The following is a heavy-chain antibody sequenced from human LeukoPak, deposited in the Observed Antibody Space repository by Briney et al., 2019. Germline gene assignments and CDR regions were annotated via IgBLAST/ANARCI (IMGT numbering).Heavy chain of an antibody. Sequence: GGSLRLSCAASGFTFSDYYMSWIRQAPGKGLEWVAYISSSSSYTNYADSVKGRFTISRDNAKNSLYLQMNSLRAEDTAVYYCARELGDGSGSSDYWGQGTLVTVSS. CDR2: ISSSSSYT. CDR3: ARELGDGSGSSDY. D-gene: IGHD3-10*01. J-gene: IGHJ4*02. CDR1: GFTFSDYY. V-gene: IGHV3-11*05.